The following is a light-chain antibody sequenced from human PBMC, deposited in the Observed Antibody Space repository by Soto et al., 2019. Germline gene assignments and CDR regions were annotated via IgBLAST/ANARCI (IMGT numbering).Light chain of an antibody. CDR1: QSVSSN. Sequence: IVMTQSPVTLSVSPGERVTLSCRASQSVSSNLAWYQQKPGQAPSLLIYGAFTRATGIPARFSGTGSGTEFTLTISSLQSEDFALCYCQQYNDWPLTFGQGTKVDIK. J-gene: IGKJ1*01. CDR2: GAF. CDR3: QQYNDWPLT. V-gene: IGKV3-15*01.